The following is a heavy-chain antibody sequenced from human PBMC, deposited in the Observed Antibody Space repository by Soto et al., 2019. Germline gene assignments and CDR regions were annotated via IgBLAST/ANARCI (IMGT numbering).Heavy chain of an antibody. Sequence: QVQLQESGPGLVKPSQTLSLTCTVSGGSISSGAYYWNWIRQHPGKGLEWIGYIYYSGSTYYNPSLKSRVTISVDTSNNQFSLKLSSVTAADTALYYCAREIVPAVSMSGMDVWGQGTTVTVSS. D-gene: IGHD2-2*01. CDR1: GGSISSGAYY. CDR2: IYYSGST. V-gene: IGHV4-31*03. J-gene: IGHJ6*02. CDR3: AREIVPAVSMSGMDV.